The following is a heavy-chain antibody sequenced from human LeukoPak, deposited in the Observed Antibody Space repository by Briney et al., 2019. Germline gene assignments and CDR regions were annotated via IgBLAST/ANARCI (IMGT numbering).Heavy chain of an antibody. D-gene: IGHD3-3*01. V-gene: IGHV4-38-2*01. CDR3: ARTDAYYDFWSGYSAEYFQH. J-gene: IGHJ1*01. CDR1: GYSISSGYY. CDR2: IYHSGST. Sequence: SETLSLTCAVSGYSISSGYYWGWIRPPPGKGLEWIGSIYHSGSTYYNPSLKSRVTISVDTSKNQFSLKLSSVTAADTAVYYCARTDAYYDFWSGYSAEYFQHWGQGTLVTVSS.